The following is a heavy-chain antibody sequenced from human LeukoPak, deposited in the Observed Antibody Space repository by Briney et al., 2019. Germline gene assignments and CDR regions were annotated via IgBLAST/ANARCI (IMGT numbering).Heavy chain of an antibody. CDR2: IHSGGGST. Sequence: GASVKVSCKASGYTFTSYGISWVRQAPGQGLEWMGIIHSGGGSTTYAQKFQGRVTMTRDTSTSTVYMELSSLRFEDTAVYYCARDGTHHSWDYWGQGTLVTVSS. V-gene: IGHV1-46*01. CDR1: GYTFTSYG. D-gene: IGHD1-1*01. J-gene: IGHJ4*02. CDR3: ARDGTHHSWDY.